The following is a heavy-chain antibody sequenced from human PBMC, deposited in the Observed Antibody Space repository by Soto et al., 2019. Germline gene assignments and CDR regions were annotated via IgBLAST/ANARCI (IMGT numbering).Heavy chain of an antibody. Sequence: PVGSLRLSCAAPGVNFSIHALHWIRQAPGEGLEWVAVMSPGGNSQYYADSVKGRFTISRDTSKSTLYLQMTSLRPEDTAVYYCASGAAFYSDSRSYWGQGTWVTVSS. V-gene: IGHV3-30-3*01. CDR3: ASGAAFYSDSRSY. D-gene: IGHD3-22*01. CDR1: GVNFSIHA. CDR2: MSPGGNSQ. J-gene: IGHJ4*02.